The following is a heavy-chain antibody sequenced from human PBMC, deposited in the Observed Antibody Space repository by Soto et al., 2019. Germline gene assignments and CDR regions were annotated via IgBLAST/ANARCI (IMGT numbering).Heavy chain of an antibody. D-gene: IGHD2-8*01. CDR1: GGSFSGYY. V-gene: IGHV4-34*01. J-gene: IGHJ5*02. CDR2: INHSGST. CDR3: ARVYCTNGVCYTGWFDP. Sequence: SETLSLTCAVYGGSFSGYYWSWIRQPPGKGLEWIGEINHSGSTNYNPSLKSRVTISVDTSKNQFSLKLSSVTAADTAVYYCARVYCTNGVCYTGWFDPWGQGTLVTVPQ.